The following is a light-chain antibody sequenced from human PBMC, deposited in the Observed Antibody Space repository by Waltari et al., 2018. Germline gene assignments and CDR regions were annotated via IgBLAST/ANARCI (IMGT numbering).Light chain of an antibody. CDR1: SSNIGAGYD. CDR2: GNN. CDR3: QSYDSSLSSYV. J-gene: IGLJ1*01. V-gene: IGLV1-40*01. Sequence: QSVLTQAPSVSGAPGQRVTISCTGSSSNIGAGYDVHWYQQHPGTAPKLLIYGNNNRPSGVPDRFSGSKSGTSASLAITGLQAEDEADYYCQSYDSSLSSYVFGTGTKVTVL.